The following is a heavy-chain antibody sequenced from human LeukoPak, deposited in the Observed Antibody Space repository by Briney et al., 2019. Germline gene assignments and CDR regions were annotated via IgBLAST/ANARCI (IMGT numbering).Heavy chain of an antibody. CDR3: ARSSPKDSSSWFDYFDY. J-gene: IGHJ4*02. Sequence: SVKVSRKASGGTFSSYAISWVRQAPGQGLEWMGRIIPIFGTANYAQKFQGRVTITTDESTSTAYMELSSLRSEDTAVYYCARSSPKDSSSWFDYFDYWGQGTLVTVSS. V-gene: IGHV1-69*05. D-gene: IGHD6-13*01. CDR2: IIPIFGTA. CDR1: GGTFSSYA.